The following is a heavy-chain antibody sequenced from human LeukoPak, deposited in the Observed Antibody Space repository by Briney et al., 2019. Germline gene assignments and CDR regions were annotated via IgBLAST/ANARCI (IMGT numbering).Heavy chain of an antibody. CDR3: AGRDCSSTSCYGGAFDI. CDR2: IYYSGST. D-gene: IGHD2-2*01. CDR1: GGSISSYY. J-gene: IGHJ3*02. Sequence: PSETLALTCTVSGGSISSYYWSWIRQPPGKGLEWIGYIYYSGSTNYNPSLKSRVTISVDTSKIQFSLKLSSVTAADTAVYYCAGRDCSSTSCYGGAFDIWGQGTMVTVSS. V-gene: IGHV4-59*01.